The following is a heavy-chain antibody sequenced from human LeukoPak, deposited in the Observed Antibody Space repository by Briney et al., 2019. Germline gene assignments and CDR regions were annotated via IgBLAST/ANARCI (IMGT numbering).Heavy chain of an antibody. V-gene: IGHV4-59*01. Sequence: SETLSLTCTVSGGSISSYYWSWIRQPPGKGLEWIGYIYYSGSTNYNPSLKSRVTISVDTSKDQFSLKLSSVTAADTAVYYCARGITMVRGVIPVFDYWGQGTLVTVSS. D-gene: IGHD3-10*01. CDR3: ARGITMVRGVIPVFDY. J-gene: IGHJ4*02. CDR2: IYYSGST. CDR1: GGSISSYY.